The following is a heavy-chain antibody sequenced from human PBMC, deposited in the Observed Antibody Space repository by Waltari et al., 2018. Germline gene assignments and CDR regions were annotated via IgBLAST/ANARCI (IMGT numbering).Heavy chain of an antibody. CDR1: GYSFRTYG. J-gene: IGHJ4*02. V-gene: IGHV1-18*04. CDR2: ISSYNGNR. D-gene: IGHD5-18*01. CDR3: AAGAYSYGPFDY. Sequence: QVQLVQSGGEVTKPGASVKVSCKASGYSFRTYGMNWVRQAPGQGLEWMGWISSYNGNRNYAQKFQGRVSMTTDTSTSTAYMELRSLRSDDTAVFYCAAGAYSYGPFDYWGQGTLVTVSS.